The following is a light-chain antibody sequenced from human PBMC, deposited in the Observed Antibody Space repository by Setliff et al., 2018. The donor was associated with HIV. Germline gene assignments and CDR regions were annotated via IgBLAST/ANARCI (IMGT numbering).Light chain of an antibody. CDR3: QVWDSSSDHPYV. CDR2: YDS. Sequence: SYELTQPPSVSVAPGKTPRITCGGNNIGSKSVHWYQQKPGQAPVLVISYDSDRPSGIPERFSGSNSGNTATLTISRVEAGDEADYYCQVWDSSSDHPYVFGTGTKVTVL. CDR1: NIGSKS. J-gene: IGLJ1*01. V-gene: IGLV3-21*04.